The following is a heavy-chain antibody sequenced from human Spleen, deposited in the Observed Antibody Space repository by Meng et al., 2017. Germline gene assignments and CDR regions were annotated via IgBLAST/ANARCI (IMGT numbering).Heavy chain of an antibody. CDR3: ARDPNHGDPGVRDF. CDR1: GFTFSSYS. CDR2: ISSSSSYI. J-gene: IGHJ4*02. D-gene: IGHD4-17*01. Sequence: GESLKISCAASGFTFSSYSMNWVRQAPGKGLEWVSSISSSSSYIYYADSVKGRFTISRDNSQNSLYLQINSLRAEDTAVYYCARDPNHGDPGVRDFWGQGTLVTVSS. V-gene: IGHV3-21*01.